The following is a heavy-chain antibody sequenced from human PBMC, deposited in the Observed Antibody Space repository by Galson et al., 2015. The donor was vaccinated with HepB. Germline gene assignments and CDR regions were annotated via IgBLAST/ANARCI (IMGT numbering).Heavy chain of an antibody. V-gene: IGHV6-1*01. J-gene: IGHJ6*02. Sequence: CAISGDSVSSNSAAWNWIRLSPSRGLEWLGRTYYRSKWYYDYAPSVKSRITINPDTSKNQFSLQLNSVTPEDTAVYYCARAAIVVVLGSSYYGMDVWGQGTTVTISS. CDR3: ARAAIVVVLGSSYYGMDV. CDR2: TYYRSKWYY. CDR1: GDSVSSNSAA. D-gene: IGHD2-15*01.